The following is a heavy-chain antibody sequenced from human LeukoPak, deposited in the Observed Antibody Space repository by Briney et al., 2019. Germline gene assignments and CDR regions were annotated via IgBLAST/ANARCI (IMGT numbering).Heavy chain of an antibody. CDR1: GFRFDEYA. D-gene: IGHD6-19*01. CDR2: ISWNSGSV. J-gene: IGHJ4*02. V-gene: IGHV3-9*01. Sequence: GGSLRLSCAASGFRFDEYAMHWVRLPPGKGREGVAGISWNSGSVGYADSVKGRFTISRDNAKNSLYLQMNSLRAEDTAVYYCARGSIGVARFDCWGQGTLVTVSS. CDR3: ARGSIGVARFDC.